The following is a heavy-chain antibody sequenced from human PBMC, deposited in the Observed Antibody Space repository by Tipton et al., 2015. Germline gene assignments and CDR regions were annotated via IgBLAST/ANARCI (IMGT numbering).Heavy chain of an antibody. CDR1: EDIFRSYW. CDR3: GRLQTDDYHSTGYYLDL. Sequence: VQLVQSGAVVKKPGESLKISCKGSEDIFRSYWIAWVRQMPGKGLEWMGIVYPGDSDSRYSPSFQGQVTFSADKSSTTAYLQWNSLKASDTAMYYCGRLQTDDYHSTGYYLDLWGQGTLVTVSS. CDR2: VYPGDSDS. J-gene: IGHJ4*02. D-gene: IGHD3-22*01. V-gene: IGHV5-51*01.